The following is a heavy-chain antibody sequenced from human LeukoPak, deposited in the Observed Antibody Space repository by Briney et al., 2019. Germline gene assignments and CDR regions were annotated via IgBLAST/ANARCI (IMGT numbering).Heavy chain of an antibody. V-gene: IGHV3-7*01. CDR1: GFTFRSYW. Sequence: GGSLRLSCAASGFTFRSYWMSWVRQAPGKGLEWVANIKQDGSEKYYVDSVKGRFTISRDNAKNSLYLQMNSLRAEDTAVYYCARGEGYYIDYWGQGTLVTVSS. D-gene: IGHD3-3*01. CDR2: IKQDGSEK. CDR3: ARGEGYYIDY. J-gene: IGHJ4*02.